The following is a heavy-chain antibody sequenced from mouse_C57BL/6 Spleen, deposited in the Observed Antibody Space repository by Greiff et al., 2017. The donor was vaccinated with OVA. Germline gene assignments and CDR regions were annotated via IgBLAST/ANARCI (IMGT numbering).Heavy chain of an antibody. V-gene: IGHV3-6*01. J-gene: IGHJ1*03. CDR1: GYSITSGYY. Sequence: EVKLMESGPGLVKPSQSLSLTCSVTGYSITSGYYWNWIRQFPGDKLEWMGYISYDGSNHYNPSLKNRISITRDTSKNQFFLKLNSVTTEDTATYYCARADYYGSPYWYFDVWGTGTTVTVSS. D-gene: IGHD1-1*01. CDR3: ARADYYGSPYWYFDV. CDR2: ISYDGSN.